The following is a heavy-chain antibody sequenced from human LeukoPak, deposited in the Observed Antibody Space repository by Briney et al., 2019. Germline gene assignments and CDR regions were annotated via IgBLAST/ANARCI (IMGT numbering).Heavy chain of an antibody. Sequence: PGGSLRLSCAASGFTLSDFYMSWIRQAPGKGLEWVSYISSGGSTIYYADSVKGRFTISRDNAKNSLYPQMNSLRAEDTAVYYCARDYYGSLDVWGQGTTVTVSS. D-gene: IGHD3-10*01. V-gene: IGHV3-11*01. CDR2: ISSGGSTI. CDR3: ARDYYGSLDV. CDR1: GFTLSDFY. J-gene: IGHJ6*02.